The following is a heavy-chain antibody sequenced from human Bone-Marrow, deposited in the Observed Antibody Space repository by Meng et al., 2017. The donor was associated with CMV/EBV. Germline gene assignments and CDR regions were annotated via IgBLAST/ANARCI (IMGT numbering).Heavy chain of an antibody. CDR3: ARRYYYGSGSQYYFDY. CDR2: IYPGDSDT. J-gene: IGHJ4*02. V-gene: IGHV5-51*01. D-gene: IGHD3-10*01. CDR1: GYSFTSYW. Sequence: KVSCKGSGYSFTSYWIGWVRQMPGKGLEWMGIIYPGDSDTRYSPSFQGQVTISADKSISTAYLQWSSLKASDTAMYYCARRYYYGSGSQYYFDYWVQGTLVTVSS.